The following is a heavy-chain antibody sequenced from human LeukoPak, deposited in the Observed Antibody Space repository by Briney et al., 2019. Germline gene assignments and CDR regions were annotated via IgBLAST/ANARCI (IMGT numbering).Heavy chain of an antibody. CDR3: ARGGSRVFDL. Sequence: SDTVSLPCTVWGGSISSYFWLCIRHPTGKALEWIGYIYSSGSTSYHPSLKSRVTITVDTSKNQFSLKLTAVGAADTAVYYCARGGSRVFDLWGQGTLVTVSS. V-gene: IGHV4-4*09. D-gene: IGHD2-2*01. CDR1: GGSISSYF. J-gene: IGHJ4*02. CDR2: IYSSGST.